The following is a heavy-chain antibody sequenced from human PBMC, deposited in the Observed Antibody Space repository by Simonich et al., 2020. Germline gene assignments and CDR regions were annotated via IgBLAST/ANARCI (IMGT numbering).Heavy chain of an antibody. Sequence: QVQLQESGPGLVKPSETLSLTCSVSGYSISSGYYWGSTRQPRGQGLEWIGSIYHSGSTYYTPSLKSRVTISVDTSKNQFSLKLSSVTAADTAVYYCARVGYSNYYYYGMDVWGQGTTVTVSS. CDR1: GYSISSGYY. D-gene: IGHD6-13*01. V-gene: IGHV4-38-2*02. J-gene: IGHJ6*02. CDR3: ARVGYSNYYYYGMDV. CDR2: IYHSGST.